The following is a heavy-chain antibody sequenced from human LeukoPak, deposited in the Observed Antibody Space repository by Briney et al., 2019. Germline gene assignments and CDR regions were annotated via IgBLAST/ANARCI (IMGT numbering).Heavy chain of an antibody. V-gene: IGHV5-51*01. J-gene: IGHJ2*01. CDR2: VYRGDSGT. D-gene: IGHD2-15*01. CDR1: GYSFTSYW. CDR3: AICSNPTQAAYFDL. Sequence: GESLKISCKGSGYSFTSYWIGWVRQLPGGGREGMGTVYRGDSGTRYSASFQGQVTISADKSISTAYLQWSSLKASDTAMYYCAICSNPTQAAYFDLWGRGTLVTVSS.